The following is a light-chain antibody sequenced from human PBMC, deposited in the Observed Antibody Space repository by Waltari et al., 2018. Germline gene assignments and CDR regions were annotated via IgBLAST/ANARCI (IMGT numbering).Light chain of an antibody. V-gene: IGKV3-20*01. CDR1: QSVSSSY. CDR3: QQYGSSPFT. Sequence: EIVLTQSPGTLSLSPGERATLSCRASQSVSSSYLAWYQQKPGQAPRLLIYGASSRATVIPDRFSGSWSGTDFTLTISRLEPEDFAVYYCQQYGSSPFTFGPGTKVDIK. CDR2: GAS. J-gene: IGKJ3*01.